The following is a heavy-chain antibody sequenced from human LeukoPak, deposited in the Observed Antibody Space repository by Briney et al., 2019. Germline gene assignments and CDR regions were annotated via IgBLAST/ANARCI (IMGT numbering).Heavy chain of an antibody. J-gene: IGHJ4*02. CDR1: GGSISSSSYY. Sequence: SETLSLTCTVSGGSISSSSYYWGWIRQPPGKGLEWIGSIYYSGSTYYNPSLKSRVTISVDTSKNQFSLKLSSVTAADTAVYYCAGSRWSGYYSIDYWGQGTLVTVSS. CDR2: IYYSGST. CDR3: AGSRWSGYYSIDY. V-gene: IGHV4-39*01. D-gene: IGHD3-3*01.